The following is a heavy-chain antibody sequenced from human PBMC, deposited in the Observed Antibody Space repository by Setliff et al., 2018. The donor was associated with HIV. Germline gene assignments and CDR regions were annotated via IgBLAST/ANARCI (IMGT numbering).Heavy chain of an antibody. J-gene: IGHJ4*02. Sequence: ASVKVSCKASGYTFTSYGISWVRQAPGQGLEWMGWISAYDSNTNYAQRLQDRVTMTTDTSTSTAYMDLRSLRSDDMAVYYCARHPSGWYGDYFFDYWGQGTLVTVSS. CDR1: GYTFTSYG. CDR3: ARHPSGWYGDYFFDY. D-gene: IGHD4-17*01. CDR2: ISAYDSNT. V-gene: IGHV1-18*03.